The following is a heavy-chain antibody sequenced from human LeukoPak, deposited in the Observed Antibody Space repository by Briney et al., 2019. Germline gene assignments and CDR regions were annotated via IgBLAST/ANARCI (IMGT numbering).Heavy chain of an antibody. CDR1: GFTFSSYG. Sequence: PGRSLRLSCAASGFTFSSYGMHWVRQAPGKGLEWVAVISYDGSNKYYADSVKGRFTISRDNSKNTLYLQMNSLRAEDTAVYYCAKDLESGWDIDYWGQGALVTVSS. D-gene: IGHD6-19*01. CDR3: AKDLESGWDIDY. V-gene: IGHV3-30*18. J-gene: IGHJ4*02. CDR2: ISYDGSNK.